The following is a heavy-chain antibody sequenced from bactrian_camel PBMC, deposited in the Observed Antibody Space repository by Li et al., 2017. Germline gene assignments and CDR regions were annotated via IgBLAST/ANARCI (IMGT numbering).Heavy chain of an antibody. Sequence: HVQLVESGGGLVQPGGSLRLSCAASRYTCMGWFRQAPGKERDVVATINSDGSTSYADSVKGRFIISQDNAENRVYLQMNDLKLEDTAMYYCATHERRGWACDLTTVYHTWGQGTQVTVS. D-gene: IGHD1*01. J-gene: IGHJ6*01. CDR2: INSDGST. V-gene: IGHV3S53*01. CDR3: ATHERRGWACDLTTVYHT. CDR1: RYTC.